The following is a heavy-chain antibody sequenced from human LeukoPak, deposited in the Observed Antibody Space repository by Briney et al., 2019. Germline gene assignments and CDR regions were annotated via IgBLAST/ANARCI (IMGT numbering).Heavy chain of an antibody. CDR3: ARGSRESRYDYVWGSYRFPRYYFDY. Sequence: GGSLRLSCAASGFTFNTYAMNWVRQAPGKGLGWVSAISDSGGSTYYADSVKGRFTISRDNAKNSLYLQMNSLRAEDTAVYYCARGSRESRYDYVWGSYRFPRYYFDYWGQGTLVTVSS. CDR2: ISDSGGST. CDR1: GFTFNTYA. V-gene: IGHV3-23*01. J-gene: IGHJ4*02. D-gene: IGHD3-16*02.